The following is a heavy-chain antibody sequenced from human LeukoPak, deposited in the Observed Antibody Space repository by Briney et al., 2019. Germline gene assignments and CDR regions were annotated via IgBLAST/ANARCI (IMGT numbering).Heavy chain of an antibody. Sequence: REGSLRLSCAASGFTLSSYAMNWVRQAPGKGLDCVSRISASGGGAYYADSVKGRFTISRDSSKNTLYLQMNSLRDEDTAVYYCAKELYSAPGFFDSWGQGTLVTVSS. CDR3: AKELYSAPGFFDS. CDR1: GFTLSSYA. V-gene: IGHV3-23*01. J-gene: IGHJ4*02. D-gene: IGHD6-13*01. CDR2: ISASGGGA.